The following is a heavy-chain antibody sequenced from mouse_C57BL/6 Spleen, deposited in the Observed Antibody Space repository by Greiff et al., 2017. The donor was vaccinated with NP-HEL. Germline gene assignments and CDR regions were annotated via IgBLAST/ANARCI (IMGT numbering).Heavy chain of an antibody. CDR3: ARGERFYYAMDY. J-gene: IGHJ4*01. CDR1: GYAFSSSC. CDR2: ISSGDGDT. V-gene: IGHV1-82*01. Sequence: VHLVESGPELVKPGASVKISCTASGYAFSSSCMYWVHQTPGKGLEWIGRISSGDGDTNYNGKVKGKATLSRDKASSTAYMQLSSLTSEDTAVYFCARGERFYYAMDYWGQGTSVTVSS.